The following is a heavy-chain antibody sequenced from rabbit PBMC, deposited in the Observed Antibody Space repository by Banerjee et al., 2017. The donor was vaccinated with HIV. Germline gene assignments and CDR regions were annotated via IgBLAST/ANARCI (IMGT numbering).Heavy chain of an antibody. CDR2: INTSSVNT. J-gene: IGHJ4*01. Sequence: QQQLEESGGGLVKPEGSLTLSCTASGFSFSNKYVMCWVRQAPGMRMDWIACINTSSVNTDCAIWAKSRFAISKPSSTMVTQQMTSLTAADPATYFCARDLAGVIGWNFGLWGPGTLVTVS. CDR1: GFSFSNKYV. D-gene: IGHD4-1*01. V-gene: IGHV1S45*01. CDR3: ARDLAGVIGWNFGL.